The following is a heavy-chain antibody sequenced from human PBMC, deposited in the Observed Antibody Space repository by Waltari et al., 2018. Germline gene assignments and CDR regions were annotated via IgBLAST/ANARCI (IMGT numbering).Heavy chain of an antibody. D-gene: IGHD3-16*01. J-gene: IGHJ4*02. V-gene: IGHV1-18*01. Sequence: QLVQSGAEVKKPGASVKVSCKASGYIFSNYGITWVRKAPGQGLEWMGWINPYKWDTKYEQNRQGRVTMTTDTATTTAYMEIRTLRSDDTAIYYCARDDVNRSNFGGFWGQGTLVTVSS. CDR1: GYIFSNYG. CDR2: INPYKWDT. CDR3: ARDDVNRSNFGGF.